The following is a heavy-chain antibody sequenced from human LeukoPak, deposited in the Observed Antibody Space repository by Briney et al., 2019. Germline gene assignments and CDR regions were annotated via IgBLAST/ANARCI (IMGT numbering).Heavy chain of an antibody. CDR1: GGSMTSGSYY. CDR3: ASKLSYYDSSGFYLGRAFDI. CDR2: VYTTGGT. Sequence: SETLSLTCTVSGGSMTSGSYYWNWIRQSAGKGLEWLGHVYTTGGTSYNPSLRSRVTISVDMSKNQFSLKLTSMTAADTAEYFCASKLSYYDSSGFYLGRAFDIWGQGTMVTVSS. J-gene: IGHJ3*02. D-gene: IGHD3-22*01. V-gene: IGHV4-61*09.